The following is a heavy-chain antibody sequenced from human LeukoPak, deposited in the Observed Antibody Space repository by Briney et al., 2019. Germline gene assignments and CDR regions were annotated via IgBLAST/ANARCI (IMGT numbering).Heavy chain of an antibody. CDR3: AKLGYCSGGSCYALYDY. V-gene: IGHV3-23*01. D-gene: IGHD2-15*01. Sequence: GGSLRLSCAASGFTFSSYAMSWVRQAPEKGLEWVSAISGSGGSTYYADSVKGRFTISRDNSKNTLYLQMNSLRAEDTAVYYCAKLGYCSGGSCYALYDYWGQGTLVTVSS. J-gene: IGHJ4*02. CDR2: ISGSGGST. CDR1: GFTFSSYA.